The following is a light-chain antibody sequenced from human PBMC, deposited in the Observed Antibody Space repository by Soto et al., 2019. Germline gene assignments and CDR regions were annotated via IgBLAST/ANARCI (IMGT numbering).Light chain of an antibody. Sequence: DIQLTQSPSFLSASVGDRVTITCRASQGFSNSLAWYQQKPGKAPKLLIYAASTLQSGVPSRFSGSGSGTEFTLTISSLQPEDFATYYSQQPDSYPYTFGQGTKLEFK. CDR3: QQPDSYPYT. J-gene: IGKJ2*01. CDR1: QGFSNS. V-gene: IGKV1-9*01. CDR2: AAS.